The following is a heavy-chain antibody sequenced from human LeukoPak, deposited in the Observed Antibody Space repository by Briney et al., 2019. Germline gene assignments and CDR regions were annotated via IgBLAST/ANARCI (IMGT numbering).Heavy chain of an antibody. J-gene: IGHJ5*02. CDR3: ARQGVLMEESNWFDP. Sequence: PSETLPLTCTVSGGSISSSSYYWGWIRQPPGKGLEWIGSIYYSGSTYYNPSLKSRVTISVDTSKNQFSLKLSSVTAADTAVYYCARQGVLMEESNWFDPWGQGTLVTVSS. CDR2: IYYSGST. V-gene: IGHV4-39*01. D-gene: IGHD2-8*01. CDR1: GGSISSSSYY.